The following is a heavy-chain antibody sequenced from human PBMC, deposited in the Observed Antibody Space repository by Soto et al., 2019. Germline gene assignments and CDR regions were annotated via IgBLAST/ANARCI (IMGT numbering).Heavy chain of an antibody. V-gene: IGHV4-39*01. CDR3: ASPGITGTTNGMDV. CDR2: IYYSGST. Sequence: QLRLQESGPGLVKPSETLSLTCTVSGGSISSSSYYWGWIRQPPGKGLEWIGSIYYSGSTYYNPSLKSRVTISVDTSKTQFSLKLSSVTAADTAVYYCASPGITGTTNGMDVWGQGTTVTVSS. D-gene: IGHD1-20*01. CDR1: GGSISSSSYY. J-gene: IGHJ6*02.